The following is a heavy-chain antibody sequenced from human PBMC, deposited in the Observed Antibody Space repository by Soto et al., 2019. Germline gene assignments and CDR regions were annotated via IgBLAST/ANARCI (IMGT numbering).Heavy chain of an antibody. J-gene: IGHJ4*02. V-gene: IGHV4-59*08. Sequence: SETLSLTCTVSGGSIISYYWSWIRQPPGKGLEWIGYIYYSGSTNYNPSLKSRVTISVDTSKNQFSLKLSSVTAADTAVYYCARHHDSWGQGALVTVSS. CDR1: GGSIISYY. CDR3: ARHHDS. CDR2: IYYSGST.